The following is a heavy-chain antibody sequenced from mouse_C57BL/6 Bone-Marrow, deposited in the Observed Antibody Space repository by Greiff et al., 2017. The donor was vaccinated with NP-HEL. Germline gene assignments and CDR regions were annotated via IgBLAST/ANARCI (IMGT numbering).Heavy chain of an antibody. CDR1: GYTFTSYW. J-gene: IGHJ3*01. CDR2: IHPNSGST. D-gene: IGHD3-2*02. Sequence: QVQLKQPGAELVKPGASVKLSCKASGYTFTSYWMHWVKQRPGQGLEWIGMIHPNSGSTNYNEKFKSKATLTVDKSSSTAYMQLSSLTSEDSAVYYCARPLDSSGYAWFAYWGQGTLVTVSA. V-gene: IGHV1-64*01. CDR3: ARPLDSSGYAWFAY.